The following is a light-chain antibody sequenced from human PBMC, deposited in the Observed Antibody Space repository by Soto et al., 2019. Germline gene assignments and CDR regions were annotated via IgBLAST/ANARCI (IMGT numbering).Light chain of an antibody. CDR3: QQSYSTPRT. V-gene: IGKV1-39*01. Sequence: DIQMTQTPSSLSASVGDRVTITCRASQSISSYLNWYQQKPVKAPKLLIYAASSLQSGVPSRFSGSGSGTDFTLTISSLQPEDFATYYCQQSYSTPRTFGQGTKVDVK. CDR1: QSISSY. CDR2: AAS. J-gene: IGKJ1*01.